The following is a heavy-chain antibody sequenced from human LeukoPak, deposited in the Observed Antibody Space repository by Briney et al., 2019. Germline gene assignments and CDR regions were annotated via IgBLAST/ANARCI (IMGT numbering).Heavy chain of an antibody. CDR2: IDSSGTT. V-gene: IGHV4-4*07. Sequence: SETLSLTCTVSGGSFTTYYWSRIRQPAGRGLEWIGHIDSSGTTNYNPSLKSRVTMSTDPSKNQFSLKLSSVTAADTAVYYCARDARRGWFDPWGQGTLVTVSS. CDR3: ARDARRGWFDP. J-gene: IGHJ5*02. CDR1: GGSFTTYY. D-gene: IGHD3-10*01.